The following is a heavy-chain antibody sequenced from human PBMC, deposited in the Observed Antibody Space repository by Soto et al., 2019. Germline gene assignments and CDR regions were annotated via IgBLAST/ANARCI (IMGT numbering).Heavy chain of an antibody. Sequence: GGSLRLSCAASGFTFSSYTMNWVRQAPGKGLEWVSSLSNNNNYIYYAGSVRGRVTISRDNAKNSLYLQMNSLRAEDTAVYYCARASSAGACCDYWGQGTLVTVSS. CDR1: GFTFSSYT. CDR2: LSNNNNYI. V-gene: IGHV3-21*01. J-gene: IGHJ4*02. CDR3: ARASSAGACCDY. D-gene: IGHD2-21*02.